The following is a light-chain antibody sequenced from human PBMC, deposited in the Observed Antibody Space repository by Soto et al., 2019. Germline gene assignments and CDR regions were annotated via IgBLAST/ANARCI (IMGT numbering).Light chain of an antibody. J-gene: IGLJ3*02. V-gene: IGLV2-14*01. CDR3: SSYTSSTSLEV. CDR2: EVI. Sequence: QSALTQPASVSGSPGQSITISCTGTSSDVGGYNYVSWYQQHPGKAPKLMIYEVINRPSGISNRFSGSKSGNTASLTISGLQTEDEADYYCSSYTSSTSLEVFGGGTKLTVL. CDR1: SSDVGGYNY.